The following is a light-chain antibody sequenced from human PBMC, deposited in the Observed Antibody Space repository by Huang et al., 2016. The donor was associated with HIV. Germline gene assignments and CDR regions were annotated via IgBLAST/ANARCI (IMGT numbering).Light chain of an antibody. Sequence: DMKMTQSPSSLSAAVGDRVTITCQATHYINNYLNWYQHKTGKTPKLLIYDATNFEIGVPSRFSGSGARTEFTFTISSLQPEDIATYYCQQYGDIPLTFGGGTKVEIK. CDR3: QQYGDIPLT. CDR2: DAT. J-gene: IGKJ4*01. V-gene: IGKV1-33*01. CDR1: HYINNY.